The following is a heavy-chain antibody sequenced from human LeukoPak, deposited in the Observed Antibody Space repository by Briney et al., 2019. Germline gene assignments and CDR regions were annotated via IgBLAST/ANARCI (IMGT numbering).Heavy chain of an antibody. V-gene: IGHV1-18*01. Sequence: ASVKVSCKASGYTFTSYGISWVRQAPGQGPEWMGWISAYSTYNGNTNYAQKFQGRVTMTTDTSTSTAYMELRSLRSDDTAVYYCTRAISYDYVWGSYREPDKYYFDYWGQGTLVTVSS. D-gene: IGHD3-16*02. CDR1: GYTFTSYG. CDR2: ISAYSTYNGNT. CDR3: TRAISYDYVWGSYREPDKYYFDY. J-gene: IGHJ4*02.